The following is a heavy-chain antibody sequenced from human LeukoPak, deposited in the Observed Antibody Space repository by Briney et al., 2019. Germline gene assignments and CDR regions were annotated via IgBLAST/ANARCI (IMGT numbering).Heavy chain of an antibody. Sequence: ASVKVSCKASGGTFSSYAISWVRQAPGQGLEWMGGIIPIFGTANYAQKFQGRVTITTDESTSTAYMELSSLRSEDTAVYYRARESNNVGGRGAWGQGTLVTVSS. V-gene: IGHV1-69*05. J-gene: IGHJ5*02. CDR2: IIPIFGTA. CDR1: GGTFSSYA. CDR3: ARESNNVGGRGA. D-gene: IGHD1-26*01.